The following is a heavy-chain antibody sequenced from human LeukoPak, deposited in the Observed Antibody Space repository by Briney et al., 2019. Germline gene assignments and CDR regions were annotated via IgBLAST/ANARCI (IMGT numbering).Heavy chain of an antibody. CDR1: GFPFSSYW. V-gene: IGHV3-7*03. CDR2: IKEDGTET. Sequence: GGSLRLSCVASGFPFSSYWMTWVRQAPGKGLEWVANIKEDGTETYYVDSVKGRFTISRDNAKNSLYLQMNSLRVEDTAVYYCAKEGRSLQTYWGQGTLVTVSS. J-gene: IGHJ4*02. D-gene: IGHD5-24*01. CDR3: AKEGRSLQTY.